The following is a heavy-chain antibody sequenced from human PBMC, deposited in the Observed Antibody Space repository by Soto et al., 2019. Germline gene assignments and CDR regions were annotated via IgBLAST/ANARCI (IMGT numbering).Heavy chain of an antibody. CDR3: ARLPGYSTGWTPFDF. Sequence: GGSLRLSCAASGFTFSNYWMHWVRQAPGKGLVWVSRINSDGSTTSHADSVKGRFTISRDNAKNTLYLQVNSLRAEDTAVYYCARLPGYSTGWTPFDFWGQGTQVTV. V-gene: IGHV3-74*01. D-gene: IGHD6-19*01. CDR2: INSDGSTT. J-gene: IGHJ4*02. CDR1: GFTFSNYW.